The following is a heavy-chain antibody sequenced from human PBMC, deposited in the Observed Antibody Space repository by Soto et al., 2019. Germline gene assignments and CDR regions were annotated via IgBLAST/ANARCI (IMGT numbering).Heavy chain of an antibody. D-gene: IGHD5-12*01. CDR1: GGSISSGGYY. CDR2: IYYSGST. V-gene: IGHV4-31*03. Sequence: QVQLQESGPGLVKPSQTLSLTCTVSGGSISSGGYYWSWIRQHPGRGLEWIGYIYYSGSTYYNPSLKSRVTISVDTSKNQFSLKLSSVTAADTAVYYCARVGFKWLRLSAFDIWGQGTMVTVSS. J-gene: IGHJ3*02. CDR3: ARVGFKWLRLSAFDI.